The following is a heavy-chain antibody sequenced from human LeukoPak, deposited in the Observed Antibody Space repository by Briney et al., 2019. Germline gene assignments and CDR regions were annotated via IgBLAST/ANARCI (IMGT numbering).Heavy chain of an antibody. CDR3: ARLRGFLSGYVDI. J-gene: IGHJ4*02. D-gene: IGHD3-3*01. Sequence: PSETLSLTCTVSGGSISSYYWSWIRQPPGKGLEWIGYIYYSGSTNYNPPLKSRVVMSVDTFKKQFSLKLESVTAADTAVYYCARLRGFLSGYVDIWGQGTPVTVSS. CDR2: IYYSGST. CDR1: GGSISSYY. V-gene: IGHV4-59*12.